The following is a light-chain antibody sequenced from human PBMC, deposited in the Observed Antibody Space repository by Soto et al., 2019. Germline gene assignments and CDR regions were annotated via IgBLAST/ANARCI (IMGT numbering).Light chain of an antibody. CDR1: QSVSSR. V-gene: IGKV3-11*01. Sequence: DIVLTQSPGTLSLSPGERATLSCRASQSVSSRLAWYQQKPGQAPRLLIYDVSNRATGIPARFSGSGSGTDFTLTISSLQPEDFATYYCQQSYSTPPITFGQGTRLEIK. CDR2: DVS. J-gene: IGKJ5*01. CDR3: QQSYSTPPIT.